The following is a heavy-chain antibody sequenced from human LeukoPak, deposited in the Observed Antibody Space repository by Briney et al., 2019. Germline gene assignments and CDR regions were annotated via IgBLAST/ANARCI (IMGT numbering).Heavy chain of an antibody. CDR1: GFTFSSYW. D-gene: IGHD1-26*01. J-gene: IGHJ6*03. CDR3: ARVWWELLLYYYYMDV. CDR2: VKQDGSEK. V-gene: IGHV3-7*01. Sequence: GGTLRLSCAASGFTFSSYWMSWVRQAPGKGLEWVANVKQDGSEKYYVDSVKGRFTISRDNAKNSLYLQMNSLRAEDTAVYYCARVWWELLLYYYYMDVWGKGTTVTVSS.